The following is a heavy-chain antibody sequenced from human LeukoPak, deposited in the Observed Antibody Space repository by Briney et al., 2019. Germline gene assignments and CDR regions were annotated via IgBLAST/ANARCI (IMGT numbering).Heavy chain of an antibody. J-gene: IGHJ4*02. CDR3: ASQTGYSYGSLYYFDY. Sequence: SETLSLTCTVSGGSISSSNYYWGWIRQPPGKGLEWIGSIYYSGSTYYNTSLKSRVTISVDTSKNQFSLKLSSVTAADTTVYYCASQTGYSYGSLYYFDYWGQGTLVTVSS. CDR1: GGSISSSNYY. D-gene: IGHD5-18*01. V-gene: IGHV4-39*01. CDR2: IYYSGST.